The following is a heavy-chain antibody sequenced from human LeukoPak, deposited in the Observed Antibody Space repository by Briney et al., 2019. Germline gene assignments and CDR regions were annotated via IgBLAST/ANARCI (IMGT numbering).Heavy chain of an antibody. CDR1: GFTFSSYA. Sequence: GGSLRLSCAASGFTFSSYAMSWVRQAPGKGLEWVSAISGSGGSTYYADSVKGRFTISRDNSKNTLYLQMNSLRAEDTAVYYCAKEARNYYDSSGYPIDYLGQGTLVTVSS. CDR3: AKEARNYYDSSGYPIDY. CDR2: ISGSGGST. J-gene: IGHJ4*02. V-gene: IGHV3-23*01. D-gene: IGHD3-22*01.